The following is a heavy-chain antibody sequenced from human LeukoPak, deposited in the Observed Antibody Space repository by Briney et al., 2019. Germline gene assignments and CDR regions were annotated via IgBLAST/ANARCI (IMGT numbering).Heavy chain of an antibody. D-gene: IGHD3-22*01. CDR2: IIPILGIA. J-gene: IGHJ4*02. V-gene: IGHV1-69*02. CDR3: ASYYYDSSGFFDY. Sequence: SVKLSCKASGGTFSSYTISWVRQAPGQGLEWMGRIIPILGIANYAQKFQGRVTITADKSTSTAYMELSSLRSEDTAVYYCASYYYDSSGFFDYWGQGTLVTVSS. CDR1: GGTFSSYT.